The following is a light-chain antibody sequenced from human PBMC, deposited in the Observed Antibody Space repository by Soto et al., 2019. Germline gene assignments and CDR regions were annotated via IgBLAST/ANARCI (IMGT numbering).Light chain of an antibody. CDR3: QHYNSYSEA. CDR1: QSISNR. CDR2: DAS. Sequence: DIQMTQSPSTLSASVGDRITIPCRASQSISNRLAWYQQKPGKAPKVLIYDASNLESGVPSRFSGSGSGTEFILTINSLQPDDFATYYCQHYNSYSEAFGQGTKVDIK. V-gene: IGKV1-5*01. J-gene: IGKJ1*01.